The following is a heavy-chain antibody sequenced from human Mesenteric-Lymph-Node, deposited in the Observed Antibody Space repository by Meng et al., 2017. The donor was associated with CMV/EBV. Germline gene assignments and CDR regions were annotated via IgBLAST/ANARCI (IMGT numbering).Heavy chain of an antibody. CDR1: RFTFSSYA. CDR3: AKEQIYDSSGYSDAFDI. V-gene: IGHV3-30*04. J-gene: IGHJ3*02. CDR2: ISYDGTNK. Sequence: GGSLRLSCAASRFTFSSYAMHWVRQAPGKGLKWVTVISYDGTNKYYTDSVKGRFTISRDNSKNTLYLRMNSLRAEDTAVYYCAKEQIYDSSGYSDAFDIWGQGTMVTVSS. D-gene: IGHD3-22*01.